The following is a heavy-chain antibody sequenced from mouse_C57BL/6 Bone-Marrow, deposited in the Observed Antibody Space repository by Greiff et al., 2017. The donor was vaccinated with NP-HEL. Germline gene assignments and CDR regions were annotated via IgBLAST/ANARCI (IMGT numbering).Heavy chain of an antibody. D-gene: IGHD1-1*01. J-gene: IGHJ2*01. CDR1: GFTFSSYA. CDR3: ARDQVTTVVAFDY. Sequence: EVQGVESGGGLVKPGGSLKLSCAASGFTFSSYAMSWVRQTPEKRLEWVATISDGGSYTYYPGNVKGRFTISRDNAKNNLYLQMSHLKSEDTAMYYCARDQVTTVVAFDYWGQGTTLTVSS. V-gene: IGHV5-4*01. CDR2: ISDGGSYT.